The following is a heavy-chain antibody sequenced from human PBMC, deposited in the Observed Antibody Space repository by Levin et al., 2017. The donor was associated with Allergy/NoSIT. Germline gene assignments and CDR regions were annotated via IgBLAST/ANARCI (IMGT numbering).Heavy chain of an antibody. CDR3: ARIPSTGATRPEYYFDY. Sequence: SGPTLVKPTQTLTLTCTFSGFSLSTSGMCVSWIRQPPGKALEWLALIDWDDDKYYSTSLKTRLTISKDTSKNQVVLTMTNMDPVDTATYYCARIPSTGATRPEYYFDYWGQGTLVTVSS. D-gene: IGHD1-26*01. CDR2: IDWDDDK. CDR1: GFSLSTSGMC. J-gene: IGHJ4*02. V-gene: IGHV2-70*01.